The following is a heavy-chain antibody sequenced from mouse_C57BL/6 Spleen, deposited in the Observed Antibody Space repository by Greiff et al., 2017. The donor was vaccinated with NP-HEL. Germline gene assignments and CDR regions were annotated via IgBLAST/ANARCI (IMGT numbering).Heavy chain of an antibody. D-gene: IGHD1-2*01. CDR2: ISDGGSYT. CDR3: ARERDGPYAMDY. J-gene: IGHJ4*01. Sequence: EVKLMESGGGLVKPGGSLKLSCAASGFTFSSYAMSWVRQTPEKRLEWVATISDGGSYTYYPDNVKGRFTISRDNAKNNLYLQMSHLKSEDTAMYYCARERDGPYAMDYWGQGTSVTVSS. CDR1: GFTFSSYA. V-gene: IGHV5-4*01.